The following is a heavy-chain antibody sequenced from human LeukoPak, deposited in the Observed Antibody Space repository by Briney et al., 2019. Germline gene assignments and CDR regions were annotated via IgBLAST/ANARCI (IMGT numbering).Heavy chain of an antibody. J-gene: IGHJ4*02. V-gene: IGHV5-51*01. CDR1: GYSFTSYW. CDR3: ARERPGSSVWYTH. Sequence: GEPLKISCKGSGYSFTSYWIGWVRQMPGKGLEWMGIIFPGDSYTRYSPSFLGEVTFSVDMSTATAYLEWSSLKASDSAMYFCARERPGSSVWYTHWGQGTLVTVSS. CDR2: IFPGDSYT. D-gene: IGHD6-19*01.